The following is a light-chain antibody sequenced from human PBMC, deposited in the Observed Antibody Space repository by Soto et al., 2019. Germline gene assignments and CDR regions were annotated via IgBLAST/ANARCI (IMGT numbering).Light chain of an antibody. CDR2: EGS. V-gene: IGLV2-23*01. CDR3: CSYAGSNSYVI. CDR1: SSDVGRYNL. J-gene: IGLJ2*01. Sequence: QSALTQAGSVSGSPGQSITISCTGTSSDVGRYNLVSWYQQHPGKAPKLMIYEGSKRPSGVSNRFSASKSGNTASLTISGLQAEDEAEYYCCSYAGSNSYVIFGGGTKLTVL.